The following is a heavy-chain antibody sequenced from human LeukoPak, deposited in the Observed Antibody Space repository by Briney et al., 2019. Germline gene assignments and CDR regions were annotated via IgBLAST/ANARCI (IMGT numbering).Heavy chain of an antibody. J-gene: IGHJ6*02. Sequence: GRSLRLSCAASGFTFSNYWMHWFRQAPGKGLVWVSRINYDGSTNYADSVKGRFTISRDNARNTLYMQMNSLRAEDTAVYYCARDSSPTMIVVVGDYYYGMDVWGQGTTVTVSS. V-gene: IGHV3-74*01. CDR3: ARDSSPTMIVVVGDYYYGMDV. D-gene: IGHD3-22*01. CDR2: INYDGST. CDR1: GFTFSNYW.